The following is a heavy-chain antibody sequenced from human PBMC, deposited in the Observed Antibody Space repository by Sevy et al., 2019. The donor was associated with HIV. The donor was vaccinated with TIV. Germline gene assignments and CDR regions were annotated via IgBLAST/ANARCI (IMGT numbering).Heavy chain of an antibody. CDR2: ISYDGSNK. Sequence: GGSLRLSCAASGFTFSSYAMHWVRQAPGKGLEWVAVISYDGSNKYYADSVKGRFTISRDNSKNTLYLQMNSLRAEDTAVYYCARDKSPQQLELYFDLWGRGTLVTVSS. CDR1: GFTFSSYA. D-gene: IGHD6-13*01. J-gene: IGHJ2*01. CDR3: ARDKSPQQLELYFDL. V-gene: IGHV3-30-3*01.